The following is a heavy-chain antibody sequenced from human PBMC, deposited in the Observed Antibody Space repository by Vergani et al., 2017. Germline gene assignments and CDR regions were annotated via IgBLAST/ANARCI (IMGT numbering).Heavy chain of an antibody. D-gene: IGHD3-3*01. CDR3: ARRGDFWSGYVDY. CDR2: INHSGST. J-gene: IGHJ4*02. Sequence: QVQLQQWGAGLLKPSETLSLTCAVYGGSFSGYYWSWIRQPPGKGLEWIGEINHSGSTNYNPSLKSRVTISVDTSKNQFSLKLSSVTAADTAVYYCARRGDFWSGYVDYWGQGTLVTVSS. V-gene: IGHV4-34*01. CDR1: GGSFSGYY.